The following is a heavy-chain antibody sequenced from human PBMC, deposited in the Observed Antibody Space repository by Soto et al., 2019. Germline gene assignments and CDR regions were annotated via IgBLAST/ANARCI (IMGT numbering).Heavy chain of an antibody. CDR1: GGSISSGGYY. J-gene: IGHJ5*02. CDR2: IYYSGST. Sequence: SSETLSLTCTVSGGSISSGGYYWSWIRQHPGKGLEWIGYIYYSGSTYYNPSLKSRVTISVDTSKNQFSLKLSSVTAADTAVYYCARGVVVLANRLDPWGQGTLVTVSS. V-gene: IGHV4-31*03. D-gene: IGHD2-15*01. CDR3: ARGVVVLANRLDP.